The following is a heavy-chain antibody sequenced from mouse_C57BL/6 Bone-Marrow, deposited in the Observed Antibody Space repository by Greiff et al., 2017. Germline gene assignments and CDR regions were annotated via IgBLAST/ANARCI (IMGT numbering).Heavy chain of an antibody. CDR1: GFNIKDDY. CDR3: TPLITTVVATFDY. CDR2: IDPENGDT. D-gene: IGHD1-1*01. Sequence: EVQLQQSGAELVRPGASVKLSCTASGFNIKDDYMHWVKPRPEQGLEWIGWIDPENGDTEYASQFQGKATIPADTSSNTAYLQLSSLTSEDTAVYYCTPLITTVVATFDYWGQGTTLTVSS. J-gene: IGHJ2*01. V-gene: IGHV14-4*01.